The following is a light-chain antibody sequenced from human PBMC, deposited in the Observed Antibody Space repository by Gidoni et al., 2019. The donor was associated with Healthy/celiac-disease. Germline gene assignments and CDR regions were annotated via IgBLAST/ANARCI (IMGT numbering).Light chain of an antibody. J-gene: IGKJ4*01. CDR1: QSVSSN. Sequence: EIVMTPSPATLSLSPGESATLSCRASQSVSSNLAWYQQKPGQAPRLLIYGASTRATGIPARFSGSGSGTEFTLTISSLQSEDFAVYYCQQYNNWPLTFGGGTKVEIK. CDR3: QQYNNWPLT. V-gene: IGKV3-15*01. CDR2: GAS.